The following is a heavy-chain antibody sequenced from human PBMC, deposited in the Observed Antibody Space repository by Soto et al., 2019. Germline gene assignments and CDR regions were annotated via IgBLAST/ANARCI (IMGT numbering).Heavy chain of an antibody. CDR3: ARGREKVRGVIISRYYYYGMDV. J-gene: IGHJ6*02. D-gene: IGHD3-10*01. Sequence: ETLSLTCAVYGGSFSGYYWSWIRQPPGKGLEWIGEINHSGSTNYNPSLKSRVTISVDTSKNQFSLKLSSVTAADTAVYYCARGREKVRGVIISRYYYYGMDVWGQGTTVTVSS. CDR2: INHSGST. V-gene: IGHV4-34*01. CDR1: GGSFSGYY.